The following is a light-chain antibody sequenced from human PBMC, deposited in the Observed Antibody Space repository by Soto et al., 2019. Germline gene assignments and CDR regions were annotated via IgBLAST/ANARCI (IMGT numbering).Light chain of an antibody. J-gene: IGKJ4*01. CDR1: QSISTW. Sequence: DIQMTQSPSTLSASVGDRVTISCRASQSISTWLAWYQQKPGKAPKLLIHKASTLESGVPSRFSGGGSGTDFTLNIHSLQPDDFATYYCQQYDAYPLTFGGGTKVQIK. CDR3: QQYDAYPLT. V-gene: IGKV1-5*03. CDR2: KAS.